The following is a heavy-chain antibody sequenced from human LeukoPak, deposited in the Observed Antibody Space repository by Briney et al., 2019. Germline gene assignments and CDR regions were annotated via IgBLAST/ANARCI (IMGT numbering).Heavy chain of an antibody. Sequence: SETLSLTCTVSGGSISSYYWSWIRQPPGKGLEWIGYIYYSGSTNYNPSLKSRVTISVDTSKNQFSLKLSSVTAADTAVYYCARANNRNYLGYYYMDVWGKGTTVTVSS. CDR3: ARANNRNYLGYYYMDV. D-gene: IGHD1-7*01. V-gene: IGHV4-59*01. CDR2: IYYSGST. CDR1: GGSISSYY. J-gene: IGHJ6*03.